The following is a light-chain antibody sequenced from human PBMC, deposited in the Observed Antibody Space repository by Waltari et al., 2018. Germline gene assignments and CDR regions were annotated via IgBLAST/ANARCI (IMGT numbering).Light chain of an antibody. CDR3: SSYVGSGKVV. CDR2: EVS. V-gene: IGLV2-8*01. J-gene: IGLJ3*02. Sequence: QSALTQPPSASGSPGQSVTISCTGTNGDIGVYNYVSWYQQHPGKAPKLMIYEVSKRPSGVPDRFYGSKSGNTASLTVSGLQAEDEADYFCSSYVGSGKVVFGGGTTLTVL. CDR1: NGDIGVYNY.